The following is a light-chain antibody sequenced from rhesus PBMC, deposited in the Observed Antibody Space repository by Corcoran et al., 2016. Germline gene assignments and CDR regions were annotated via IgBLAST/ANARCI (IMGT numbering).Light chain of an antibody. J-gene: IGKJ4*01. Sequence: EIVMTQSPATLSLSPGETATLSCRASESVGSYLAWYQQKPGPAPTLLVHIAYFRATGIPDRFSGRGSRTEVTLTISSLEPEDVGVYHCQQYNDLLPLTFGGGTKVELK. CDR3: QQYNDLLPLT. V-gene: IGKV3-40*03. CDR1: ESVGSY. CDR2: IAY.